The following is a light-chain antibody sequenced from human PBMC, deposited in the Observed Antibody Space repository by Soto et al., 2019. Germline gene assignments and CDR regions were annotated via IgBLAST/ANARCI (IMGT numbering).Light chain of an antibody. Sequence: QSALTQPASVSGSPGQSITISCTGTSSDVGGYNYVSWYQQHPGKAPKLMIFEVSNRPAGGSNRFACSKSGNTASLTISGLHAEDEADYYCSSYTSSSTLVVFGGGTKLTVL. CDR3: SSYTSSSTLVV. CDR2: EVS. V-gene: IGLV2-14*01. J-gene: IGLJ2*01. CDR1: SSDVGGYNY.